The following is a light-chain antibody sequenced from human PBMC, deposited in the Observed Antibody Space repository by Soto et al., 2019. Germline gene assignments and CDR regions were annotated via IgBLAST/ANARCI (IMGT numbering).Light chain of an antibody. V-gene: IGLV8-61*01. CDR2: STN. CDR1: SGSVSTDHY. CDR3: VLYMDGPGV. Sequence: QNVVTQEPSFSVSPGGTVTLTCGLSSGSVSTDHYPSWYQQTPGQAPRTLIYSTNTRSSGVPDRYSGSIHGNKAALAITGAQADDESDYYCVLYMDGPGVFGGGTKVTVL. J-gene: IGLJ3*02.